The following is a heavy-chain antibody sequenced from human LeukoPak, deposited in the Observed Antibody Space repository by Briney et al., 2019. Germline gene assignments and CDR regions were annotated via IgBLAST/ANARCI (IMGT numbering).Heavy chain of an antibody. V-gene: IGHV3-30*18. D-gene: IGHD4-23*01. CDR2: ISYDGSKK. CDR3: AKDFSVHGGNPDY. CDR1: GFTFSNYG. J-gene: IGHJ4*02. Sequence: GSLRLSCAASGFTFSNYGMHWVRQAPGKGLEWVAVISYDGSKKYYVDSVKGRFTISRDNSKNTVHLEMNSLRAEDTAVYYCAKDFSVHGGNPDYWGQGTLVTVSS.